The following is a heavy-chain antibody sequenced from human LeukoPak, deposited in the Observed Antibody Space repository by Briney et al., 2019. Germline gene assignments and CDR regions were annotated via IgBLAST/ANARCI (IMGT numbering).Heavy chain of an antibody. Sequence: GASVKVSCKASGGTFSSYAISWVRQAPGQGLEWMGGIIPIFGTANYAQKFQGRVTITADKSTSTAYMELSSLRSEDTAVYYCARGFKGTVRGVIIRRYYYYYMDVWGKGTTVTVSS. CDR3: ARGFKGTVRGVIIRRYYYYYMDV. D-gene: IGHD3-10*01. J-gene: IGHJ6*03. CDR2: IIPIFGTA. CDR1: GGTFSSYA. V-gene: IGHV1-69*06.